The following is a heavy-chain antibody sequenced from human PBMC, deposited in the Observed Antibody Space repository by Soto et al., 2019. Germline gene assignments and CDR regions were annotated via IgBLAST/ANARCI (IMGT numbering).Heavy chain of an antibody. Sequence: PGGSLRLSCAAYGLTLSNAWMSWVRQAPGKGMEWVGSIKSKTDGGTTDYAAPVKGRFTISRDDSKNTLYLQINSLKTEDTAVYYCTRYWGSAIDYWGQGT. CDR1: GLTLSNAW. J-gene: IGHJ4*02. CDR2: IKSKTDGGTT. CDR3: TRYWGSAIDY. V-gene: IGHV3-15*01. D-gene: IGHD3-10*01.